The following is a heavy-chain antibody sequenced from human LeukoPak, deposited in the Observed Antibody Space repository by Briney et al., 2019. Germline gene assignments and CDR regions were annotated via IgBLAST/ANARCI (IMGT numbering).Heavy chain of an antibody. CDR1: GFTVSSNY. Sequence: GGSLRLSCAASGFTVSSNYMSWVRQAPGKGLEWVSVIYSGGSTYYADSVKGRFTISRDNSNKSLYLQMNSLRAEDTAMYYCARGMRQIDDAFDLWGQGTMVTVSS. CDR2: IYSGGST. CDR3: ARGMRQIDDAFDL. D-gene: IGHD6-25*01. V-gene: IGHV3-53*01. J-gene: IGHJ3*01.